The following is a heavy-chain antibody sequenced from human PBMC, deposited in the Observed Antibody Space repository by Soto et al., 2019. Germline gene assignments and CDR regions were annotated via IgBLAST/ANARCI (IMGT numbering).Heavy chain of an antibody. D-gene: IGHD3-22*01. CDR3: ARDRDSGYNSYAFDI. Sequence: QVQLVESGGGVVQPGRSLRLSCAASGVTFSSYAMHWVRQAPGKGLEWVAVISYDGSNKYYADSVKGRFTISRDNSKNTLYLQMNSLRAEDTAVYYCARDRDSGYNSYAFDIWGQGTMVTVSS. V-gene: IGHV3-30-3*01. CDR1: GVTFSSYA. J-gene: IGHJ3*02. CDR2: ISYDGSNK.